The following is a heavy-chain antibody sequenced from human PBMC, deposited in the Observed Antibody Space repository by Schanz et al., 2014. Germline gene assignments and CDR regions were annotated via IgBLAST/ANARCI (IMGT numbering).Heavy chain of an antibody. J-gene: IGHJ4*02. V-gene: IGHV3-23*01. CDR2: LSGSGGST. CDR1: GFTFSDHY. D-gene: IGHD2-2*01. CDR3: AKDLLYGAPMPLNHLDY. Sequence: PGGSLRLSCAASGFTFSDHYMDWVRQAPGQGLEWVSALSGSGGSTYYADSVKGRFTISRDNSKNTLYLQMNSLRTEDTAVYYCAKDLLYGAPMPLNHLDYWGQGTLVTVSS.